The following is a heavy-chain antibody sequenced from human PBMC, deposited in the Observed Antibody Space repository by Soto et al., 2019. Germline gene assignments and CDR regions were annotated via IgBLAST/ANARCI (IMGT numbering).Heavy chain of an antibody. CDR1: GCTIRISNW. CDR3: ARRYGYSFDY. V-gene: IGHV4-4*02. Sequence: SESLSLTYVNSGCTIRISNWCRWFRQPPGKGLEWIGEIYHSGSTNYSPSLKSRVTISVDKSKNQFSLKLSSVTAADTAVYYCARRYGYSFDYWGQGTLVTVS. J-gene: IGHJ4*02. D-gene: IGHD1-1*01. CDR2: IYHSGST.